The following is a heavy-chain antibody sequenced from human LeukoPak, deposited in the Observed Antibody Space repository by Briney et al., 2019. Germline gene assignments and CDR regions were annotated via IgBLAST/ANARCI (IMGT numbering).Heavy chain of an antibody. Sequence: GGSLTLSCAASGFTFSTAWMHWVRQAPGTGLVWVSRITDDATTTYAVSVSGRFPISRDNAKNILYLQMNSLRVEDTAVYYCVRDRVGPDYWGQGTLVTVSS. CDR3: VRDRVGPDY. CDR1: GFTFSTAW. CDR2: ITDDATT. D-gene: IGHD1-26*01. J-gene: IGHJ4*02. V-gene: IGHV3-74*03.